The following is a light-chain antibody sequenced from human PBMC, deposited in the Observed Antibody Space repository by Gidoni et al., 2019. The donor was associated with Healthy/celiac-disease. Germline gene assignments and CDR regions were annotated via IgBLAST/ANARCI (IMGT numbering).Light chain of an antibody. CDR1: SSNIGSNY. V-gene: IGLV1-47*01. CDR2: RNN. J-gene: IGLJ1*01. Sequence: QSVLTQPPSASGTPGQRVTISCSGSSSNIGSNYVYWYQKLPGTAPKLLIYRNNQRPSGVPDRFSGSKSGTSASLAISGLRSEDEADYYCAAWDDSLSACYVFGTGTKVTVL. CDR3: AAWDDSLSACYV.